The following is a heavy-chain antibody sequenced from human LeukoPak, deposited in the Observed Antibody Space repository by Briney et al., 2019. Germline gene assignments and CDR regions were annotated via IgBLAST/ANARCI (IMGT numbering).Heavy chain of an antibody. J-gene: IGHJ4*02. D-gene: IGHD3-10*01. V-gene: IGHV4-59*12. CDR1: GGSISTYY. Sequence: PSETLSLTCTVSGGSISTYYWSWIRQPPGKGLEWIGYMYYSGSTNYNPSLKSRVTLSIDTSKNQFSLKLNSVTAADTAVYYCARPRLLYGSGPTLVWGPGTLVTVSS. CDR2: MYYSGST. CDR3: ARPRLLYGSGPTLV.